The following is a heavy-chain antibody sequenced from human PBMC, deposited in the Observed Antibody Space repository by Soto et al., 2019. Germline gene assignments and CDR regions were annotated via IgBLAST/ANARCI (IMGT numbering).Heavy chain of an antibody. J-gene: IGHJ6*03. CDR3: ARVRQRVGYFYYYMDV. Sequence: QVQLLQSGAEVKKPGASVKVSCKASGYTFTNYGITWVRQAPGQGLEWMGWIRAYNGNTHYTQRLQGRVTMTTYTSTNTAYMELRGLRSDDTAVYYCARVRQRVGYFYYYMDVWGKGTTVTVSS. V-gene: IGHV1-18*01. D-gene: IGHD6-6*01. CDR1: GYTFTNYG. CDR2: IRAYNGNT.